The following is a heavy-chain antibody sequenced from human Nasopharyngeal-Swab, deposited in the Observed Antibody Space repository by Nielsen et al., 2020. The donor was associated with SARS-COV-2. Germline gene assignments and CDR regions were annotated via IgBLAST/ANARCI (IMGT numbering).Heavy chain of an antibody. CDR2: INHIGST. V-gene: IGHV4-34*01. J-gene: IGHJ4*02. CDR3: ARGRYYGDYDY. Sequence: GSLRLSCAVYGGSFTTYSWIWIRQPPGKGLEWIGKINHIGSTNYNTYNPSLNSRVTISPATSKNQFSLTLTSVTAADTAIYFCARGRYYGDYDYWGQGALVTVSS. CDR1: GGSFTTYS. D-gene: IGHD4-17*01.